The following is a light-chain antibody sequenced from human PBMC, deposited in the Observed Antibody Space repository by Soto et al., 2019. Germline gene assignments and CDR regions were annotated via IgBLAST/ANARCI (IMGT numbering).Light chain of an antibody. J-gene: IGLJ2*01. CDR3: SSYTSCSTVV. CDR1: SSDVGGYNY. V-gene: IGLV2-14*01. CDR2: DVS. Sequence: QSALTQPASVSGSPGQSITISCTGTSSDVGGYNYVSWYQQHPGKAPKLMIYDVSNRPSGVSNRFSGSKSGKTASLTISGLQAEDEADYYCSSYTSCSTVVFGGGTKLTVL.